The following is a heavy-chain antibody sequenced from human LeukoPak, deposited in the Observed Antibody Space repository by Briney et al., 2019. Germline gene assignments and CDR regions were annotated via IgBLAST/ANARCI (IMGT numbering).Heavy chain of an antibody. CDR2: INPNSGRT. CDR1: GYIFKDYY. J-gene: IGHJ4*02. CDR3: ARGDGRIMVFGAVMPPPY. V-gene: IGHV1-2*02. D-gene: IGHD3-3*01. Sequence: ASVMVSCMASGYIFKDYYMHWLRQAPGQGPEWMGRINPNSGRTTYAQNFQGRVTMTSDTSISTAYMELSRLTSDDTAAYYCARGDGRIMVFGAVMPPPYWGQGTLVTVSS.